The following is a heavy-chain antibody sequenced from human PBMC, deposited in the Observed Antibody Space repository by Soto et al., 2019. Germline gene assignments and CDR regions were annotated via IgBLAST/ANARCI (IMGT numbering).Heavy chain of an antibody. V-gene: IGHV3-30-3*01. D-gene: IGHD5-12*01. J-gene: IGHJ4*02. CDR1: GFTFSSYA. CDR2: ISYDGSNK. CDR3: ARAELIVATIVPFDY. Sequence: QVQLVESGGGVVQPGRSLRLSCAPSGFTFSSYAMHWVRQAPGKGLEWVAVISYDGSNKYYADSVKGRFTISRDNSKNTLYLQMNSLRVEDTAVYYCARAELIVATIVPFDYWGQGTLVTVSS.